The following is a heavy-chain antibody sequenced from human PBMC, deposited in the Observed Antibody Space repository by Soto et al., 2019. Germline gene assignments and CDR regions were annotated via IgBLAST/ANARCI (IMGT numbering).Heavy chain of an antibody. CDR3: ARVPLGNWGNYFDY. CDR1: GFTFSSYW. Sequence: QAGGSLRLSCAASGFTFSSYWMSWVRQAPGKGLEWVANIKQDGSEKYYVDSVKGRFTISRDNAKNSLYLQMNSLRAEDTAVYYCARVPLGNWGNYFDYWGQGTLVTVSS. D-gene: IGHD7-27*01. CDR2: IKQDGSEK. V-gene: IGHV3-7*03. J-gene: IGHJ4*02.